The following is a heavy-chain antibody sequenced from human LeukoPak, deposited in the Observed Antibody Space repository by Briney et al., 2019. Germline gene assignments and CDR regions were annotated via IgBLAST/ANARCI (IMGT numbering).Heavy chain of an antibody. D-gene: IGHD6-19*01. CDR3: ARDDSSGWYSYYYYYYVMDV. CDR1: GYTFTSYG. CDR2: ISAYNGNT. V-gene: IGHV1-18*04. Sequence: GASVKVSCKASGYTFTSYGISWVRQAPGQGLEWMGWISAYNGNTNYAQKLQGRVTMTTDTSTSTAYMELRSLRSDDTAVYYCARDDSSGWYSYYYYYYVMDVWGKGTTVTVSS. J-gene: IGHJ6*04.